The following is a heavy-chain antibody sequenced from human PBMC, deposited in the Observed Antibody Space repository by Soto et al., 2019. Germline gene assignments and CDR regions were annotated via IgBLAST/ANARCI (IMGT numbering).Heavy chain of an antibody. V-gene: IGHV1-18*01. CDR3: AGTYYYGSGSYGRWFDT. D-gene: IGHD3-10*01. CDR2: ISAYNGNT. Sequence: QVQLVQSGAEVKKPGASVKVSCKASGYTFTSYGISWVRQAPGQGLEWMGWISAYNGNTNYAQKLQGRVTMTTDTSPSTAYMELRSLRSDDTAVYYCAGTYYYGSGSYGRWFDTWGQGTLVTVSS. CDR1: GYTFTSYG. J-gene: IGHJ5*02.